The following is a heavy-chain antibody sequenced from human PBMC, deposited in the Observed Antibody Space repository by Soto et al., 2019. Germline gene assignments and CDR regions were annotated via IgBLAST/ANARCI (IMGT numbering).Heavy chain of an antibody. Sequence: GGSLRLSCAASGFTFSSYAMSWVRQAPGKGLEWVSAISGSGGSTYYADSVKGRFTISRDNSKNTLYLQMNSLRAEDTAVYYCAKEWGRCSGGSCSFDYWGQGTLVTVSS. CDR2: ISGSGGST. D-gene: IGHD2-15*01. V-gene: IGHV3-23*01. CDR3: AKEWGRCSGGSCSFDY. J-gene: IGHJ4*02. CDR1: GFTFSSYA.